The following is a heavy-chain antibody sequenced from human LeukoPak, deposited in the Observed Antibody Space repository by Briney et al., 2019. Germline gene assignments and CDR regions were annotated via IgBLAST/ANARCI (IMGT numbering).Heavy chain of an antibody. D-gene: IGHD2-15*01. CDR2: ISYDGGTQ. V-gene: IGHV3-30*18. CDR1: GLTFRSYG. Sequence: GGSLRLSCAASGLTFRSYGMHCVRQAPGKGLEWVAVISYDGGTQYYADSVKGRFTISRDNSKNTLYLQMNSLRPEDTAVYYCAKGDCSSGTCSPFDYWGQGTLVTVSS. CDR3: AKGDCSSGTCSPFDY. J-gene: IGHJ4*02.